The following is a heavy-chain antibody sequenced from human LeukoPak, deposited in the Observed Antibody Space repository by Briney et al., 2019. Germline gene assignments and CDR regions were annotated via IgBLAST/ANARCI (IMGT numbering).Heavy chain of an antibody. CDR2: IYYSGST. V-gene: IGHV4-61*01. Sequence: PSETLSLTCTVSGGSISTSSYYWSWIRQPPGKGLEWIGYIYYSGSTNYNPSLKSRVTISVDTSKNQFSLKLSSVTAADTAVYYCARTVHYDSSVGGINDAFDIWGQGTMVTVSS. J-gene: IGHJ3*02. D-gene: IGHD3-22*01. CDR1: GGSISTSSYY. CDR3: ARTVHYDSSVGGINDAFDI.